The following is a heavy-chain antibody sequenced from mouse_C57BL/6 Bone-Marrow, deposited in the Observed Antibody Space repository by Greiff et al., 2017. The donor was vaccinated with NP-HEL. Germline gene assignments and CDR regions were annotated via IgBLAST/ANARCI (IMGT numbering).Heavy chain of an antibody. CDR1: GYTFTSYW. Sequence: VQLQQPGAELVRPGSSVKLSCKASGYTFTSYWMHWVKQRPVQGLEWIGNIDPSDSETHYNQKFKDKATLTVDKSSSTAYMQLSSLTSEDSAVYVCARGKLQNGYYFGCWGQGATLT. V-gene: IGHV1-52*01. CDR3: ARGKLQNGYYFGC. D-gene: IGHD1-1*01. CDR2: IDPSDSET. J-gene: IGHJ2*01.